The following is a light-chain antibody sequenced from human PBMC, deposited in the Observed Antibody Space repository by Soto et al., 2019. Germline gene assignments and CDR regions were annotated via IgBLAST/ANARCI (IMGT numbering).Light chain of an antibody. Sequence: DIQMNQSPSTLSGSVGDGVTITCGASQTISSWLAWYQQKPGKAPKLRIYKASTLKSGVPSRFSGSVYGTEFNLTISSLQPDDFATYYCQHYNSYSEAFGQGTKVDI. CDR3: QHYNSYSEA. CDR2: KAS. V-gene: IGKV1-5*03. J-gene: IGKJ1*01. CDR1: QTISSW.